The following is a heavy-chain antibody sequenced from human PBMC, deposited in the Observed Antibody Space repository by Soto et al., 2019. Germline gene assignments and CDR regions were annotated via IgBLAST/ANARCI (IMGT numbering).Heavy chain of an antibody. J-gene: IGHJ4*02. CDR1: GFTFSSYW. Sequence: LRLSCAASGFTFSSYWMSWVRQAPGKGLEWVANIKQDGSEKYYVDSVKGRFTISRDNAKNSLYLQMNSLRAEDTAVYYCARARYNWNGNPAGAPPIYYFDYWGQGTLVTVSS. CDR3: ARARYNWNGNPAGAPPIYYFDY. CDR2: IKQDGSEK. V-gene: IGHV3-7*03. D-gene: IGHD1-20*01.